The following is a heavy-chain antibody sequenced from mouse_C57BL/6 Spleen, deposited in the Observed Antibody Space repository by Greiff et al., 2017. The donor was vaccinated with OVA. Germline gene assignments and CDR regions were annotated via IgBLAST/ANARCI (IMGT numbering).Heavy chain of an antibody. D-gene: IGHD2-5*01. CDR1: GYTFTSYW. CDR3: ARGSNHPHYAMDY. J-gene: IGHJ4*01. CDR2: IDPSDSYT. V-gene: IGHV1-59*01. Sequence: VQLQQPGAELVRPGTSVKLSCKASGYTFTSYWMHWVKQRPGQGLEWIGVIDPSDSYTNYNQKFKGKATLTVDTSSSTAYMQLSSLTSEDSAVYYCARGSNHPHYAMDYWGQGTSVTVSS.